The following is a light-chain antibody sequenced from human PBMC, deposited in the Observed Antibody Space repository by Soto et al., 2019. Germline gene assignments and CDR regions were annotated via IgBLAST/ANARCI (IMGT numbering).Light chain of an antibody. Sequence: EIVLTQSPGTLSLSPGERATLSCRASQSVSSSYLAWYQQKPGQAPRLLIYGTSSRATSIPDRFSGSGSGTDFTLTISRLKPEDFAVYYCQQYGSSPLVTFGQGTRLEIK. V-gene: IGKV3-20*01. CDR3: QQYGSSPLVT. CDR2: GTS. CDR1: QSVSSSY. J-gene: IGKJ5*01.